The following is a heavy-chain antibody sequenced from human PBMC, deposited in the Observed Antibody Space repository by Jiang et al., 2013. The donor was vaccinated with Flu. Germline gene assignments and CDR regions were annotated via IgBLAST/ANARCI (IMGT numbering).Heavy chain of an antibody. CDR3: ARISLAFLDY. CDR2: IYYSGST. Sequence: GSGLVKPSGTLSLTCTVSGGSISSSSYYWGWIRQPPGKGLEWIGSIYYSGSTYYNPSLKSRVTISVDTSKNQFSLKLSSVTAADTAVYYCARISLAFLDYWGQGTLVTVSS. J-gene: IGHJ4*02. V-gene: IGHV4-39*01. CDR1: GGSISSSSYY.